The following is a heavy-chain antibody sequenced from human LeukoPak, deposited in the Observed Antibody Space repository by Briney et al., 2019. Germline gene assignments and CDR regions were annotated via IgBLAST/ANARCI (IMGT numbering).Heavy chain of an antibody. D-gene: IGHD6-19*01. CDR3: AKDKNSSGWTGVFDY. J-gene: IGHJ4*02. CDR1: GFTFSSYG. Sequence: GGSLGLSCVASGFTFSSYGMHWVRQAPGKGLEWVAVISYDGSNKYYADSVKGRFTISRDNSKNTLYLQMNSLRAEDTAVYYCAKDKNSSGWTGVFDYWGQGTLVTVSS. V-gene: IGHV3-30*18. CDR2: ISYDGSNK.